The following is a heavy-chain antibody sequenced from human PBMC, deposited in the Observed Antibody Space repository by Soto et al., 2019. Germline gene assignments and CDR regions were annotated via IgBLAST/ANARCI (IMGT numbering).Heavy chain of an antibody. CDR2: MSYDGSNE. Sequence: QVQLVESGGGVVQPGRSLRLSCAASGFTFSHYAMHWVRQAPGKGLEWVALMSYDGSNEYYADSVKGRFTISRDNSKNTLYPEMNSLGGEDTGVYYCAKDGSHNFDYWGQGTLVTVSS. CDR3: AKDGSHNFDY. CDR1: GFTFSHYA. J-gene: IGHJ4*02. V-gene: IGHV3-30*18. D-gene: IGHD1-26*01.